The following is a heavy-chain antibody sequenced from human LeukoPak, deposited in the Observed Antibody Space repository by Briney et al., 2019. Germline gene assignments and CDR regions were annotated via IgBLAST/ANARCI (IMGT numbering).Heavy chain of an antibody. V-gene: IGHV1-2*06. CDR1: GYTFTGYY. Sequence: ASVKVSCKASGYTFTGYYMHWVRQAPGQGLEWMGRINPNSGGTNYAQKFQGRVTMTRDTSISTAYMELSSLRSEDTAVYYCARGGHVLRFLEWLPDAWGQGTLVTVSS. CDR3: ARGGHVLRFLEWLPDA. J-gene: IGHJ5*02. D-gene: IGHD3-3*01. CDR2: INPNSGGT.